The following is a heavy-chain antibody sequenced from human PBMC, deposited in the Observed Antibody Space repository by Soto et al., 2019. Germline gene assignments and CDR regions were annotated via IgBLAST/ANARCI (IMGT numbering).Heavy chain of an antibody. CDR2: ISYDGSSI. J-gene: IGHJ6*02. Sequence: QVPLVESGGGVVQPGRSVRLSCAASGFTFSSYGMHWVRQAPGKGREWVTQISYDGSSIYYVDFVKGRFTISSDNSRNTLYLQMNSLRAEDTAVYDCARDRSSSSSFYHGVDVWGQGTTVTVSS. CDR3: ARDRSSSSSFYHGVDV. CDR1: GFTFSSYG. V-gene: IGHV3-30*03. D-gene: IGHD6-6*01.